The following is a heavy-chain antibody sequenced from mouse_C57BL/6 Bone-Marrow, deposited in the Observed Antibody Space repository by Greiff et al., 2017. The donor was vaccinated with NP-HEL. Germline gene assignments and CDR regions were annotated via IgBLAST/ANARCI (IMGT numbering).Heavy chain of an antibody. CDR1: GYTFTSYG. J-gene: IGHJ3*01. D-gene: IGHD3-3*01. CDR2: IYPRSGNT. Sequence: VQLVESGAELARPGASVQLSCKASGYTFTSYGISWVKQRNGQGLEWIGEIYPRSGNTYYNEQFKGKATLTADKSSSTAYIELRSRTSEDCAVYFCAREGRLAWFGYWGQGTLVTVSA. V-gene: IGHV1-81*01. CDR3: AREGRLAWFGY.